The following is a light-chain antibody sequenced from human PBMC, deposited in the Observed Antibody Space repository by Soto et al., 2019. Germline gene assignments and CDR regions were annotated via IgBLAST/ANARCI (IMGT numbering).Light chain of an antibody. Sequence: EIVMTQSPATLSVSPGERATLSCRASQSVGSNLAWYQQKPGQAPKLLIYYASTRATGIPARFSGRGSGTECTLTISSLQSEDFAVYYCHQRQSWPRTFGQGTKVDIK. CDR2: YAS. V-gene: IGKV3-15*01. J-gene: IGKJ1*01. CDR3: HQRQSWPRT. CDR1: QSVGSN.